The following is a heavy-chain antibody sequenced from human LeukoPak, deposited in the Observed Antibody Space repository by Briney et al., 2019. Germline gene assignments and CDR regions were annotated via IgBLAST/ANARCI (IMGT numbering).Heavy chain of an antibody. Sequence: GASVKVSCKASGYTFSRHYIHWVRQAPGQGLEWMGWISPDTGNTHSAQKFQGRVTLTRDTSISATYMELRSPGPDDTAVYYCARVSVFGTSGLDPRGQGTLVTVSS. J-gene: IGHJ5*02. CDR1: GYTFSRHY. CDR3: ARVSVFGTSGLDP. D-gene: IGHD1-26*01. CDR2: ISPDTGNT. V-gene: IGHV1-2*02.